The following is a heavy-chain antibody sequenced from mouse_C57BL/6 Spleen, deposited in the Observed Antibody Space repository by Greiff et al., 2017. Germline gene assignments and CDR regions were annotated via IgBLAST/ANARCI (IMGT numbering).Heavy chain of an antibody. CDR3: ARSYDGYAMDY. J-gene: IGHJ4*01. V-gene: IGHV1-55*01. Sequence: QVQLQQPGAELVKPGASVKMSCKASGYTFTSYWITWVKQRPGQGLEWIGDIYPGSGSTNYNEKFKSKSTLTVDTSSSTAYMQLSSLTSEDSAVYYCARSYDGYAMDYWGQGTSVTVSS. CDR1: GYTFTSYW. D-gene: IGHD2-3*01. CDR2: IYPGSGST.